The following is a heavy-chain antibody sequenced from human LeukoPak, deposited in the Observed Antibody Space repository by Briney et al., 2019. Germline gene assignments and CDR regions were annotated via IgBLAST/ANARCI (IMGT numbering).Heavy chain of an antibody. J-gene: IGHJ6*03. V-gene: IGHV4-4*09. CDR2: IYTSGST. CDR1: GGSISSYY. D-gene: IGHD2-8*01. CDR3: ARSALYCTNGVCDYYYYYYMDV. Sequence: SETLSLTCTVSGGSISSYYWSWVRQPPGKGLDWIGYIYTSGSTNYNPSLKSRVTISVDTSKNQFSLKLSSVTAADTAVYYCARSALYCTNGVCDYYYYYYMDVWGKGTTVTVSS.